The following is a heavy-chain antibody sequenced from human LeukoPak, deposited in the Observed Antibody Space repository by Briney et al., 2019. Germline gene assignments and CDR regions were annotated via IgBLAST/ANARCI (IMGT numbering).Heavy chain of an antibody. CDR3: AADVGDAGIIFQN. Sequence: PGGSLRLSCAGPGFTFSNYGIHWVRQAPGKGLGWVAVISYDGSNECYVDSVKGRFTISRDNSKNTLYLQMNSLRTEDTASYYCAADVGDAGIIFQNWGPGTLVTVSS. D-gene: IGHD3-16*01. J-gene: IGHJ4*02. V-gene: IGHV3-30*03. CDR1: GFTFSNYG. CDR2: ISYDGSNE.